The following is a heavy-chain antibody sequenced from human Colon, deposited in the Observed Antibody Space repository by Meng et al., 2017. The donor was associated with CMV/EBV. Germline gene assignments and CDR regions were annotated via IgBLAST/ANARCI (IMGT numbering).Heavy chain of an antibody. CDR1: GFTFSNFA. Sequence: ESLKISCAASGFTFSNFAMGWVRQAPGKGLEWVSVIYSGGYSTYYADSVKGRFTISRDNSKNTLYLQMNSLRAEDTAVYYCVKDSRDYEYSFDYWCPGTLFPFSS. V-gene: IGHV3-23*03. D-gene: IGHD3-16*01. J-gene: IGHJ4*01. CDR3: VKDSRDYEYSFDY. CDR2: IYSGGYST.